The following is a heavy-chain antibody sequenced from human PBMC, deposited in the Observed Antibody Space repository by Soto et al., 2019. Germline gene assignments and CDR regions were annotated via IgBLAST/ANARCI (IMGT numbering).Heavy chain of an antibody. Sequence: SETLSLTCAVSGGSISSGGYSWSWIRQPPXKGLEWIGYIYHSGSTYYNPSLKSRVTISVDRSKNQFSLKLSSVTAADTAVYYCARSGFCSGGSCYSMLSWFDPWGQGTLVTVSS. CDR2: IYHSGST. J-gene: IGHJ5*02. V-gene: IGHV4-30-2*01. CDR3: ARSGFCSGGSCYSMLSWFDP. CDR1: GGSISSGGYS. D-gene: IGHD2-15*01.